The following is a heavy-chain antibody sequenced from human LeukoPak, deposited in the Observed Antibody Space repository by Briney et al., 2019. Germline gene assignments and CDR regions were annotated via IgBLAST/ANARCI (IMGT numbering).Heavy chain of an antibody. D-gene: IGHD6-13*01. V-gene: IGHV3-74*01. Sequence: PGGSLRLSCAASGFTVSSYWMHWVRQAPGKGLVWVSRINSDGSSTTYADSVKGRFTISRDNAKNTLYLQMNSLRAEDTGVYYRARIAAHSSSWYDGGYWGQGTLVTVSS. J-gene: IGHJ4*02. CDR3: ARIAAHSSSWYDGGY. CDR2: INSDGSST. CDR1: GFTVSSYW.